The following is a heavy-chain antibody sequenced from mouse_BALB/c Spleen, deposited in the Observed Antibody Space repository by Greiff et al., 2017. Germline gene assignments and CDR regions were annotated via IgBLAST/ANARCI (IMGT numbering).Heavy chain of an antibody. D-gene: IGHD3-1*01. CDR2: INPGSGGT. J-gene: IGHJ2*01. Sequence: VQLVESGAELVRPGTSVKVSCKASGYAFTNYLIEWVKQRPGQGLEWIGVINPGSGGTNYNEKFKGKATLTADKSSSTAYMQLSSLTSDDSAVYFCARSETARSFDYWGQGTTLTVSS. CDR3: ARSETARSFDY. CDR1: GYAFTNYL. V-gene: IGHV1-54*01.